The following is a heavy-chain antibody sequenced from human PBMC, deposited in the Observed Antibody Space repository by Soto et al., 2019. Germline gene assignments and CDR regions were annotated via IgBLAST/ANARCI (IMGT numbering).Heavy chain of an antibody. CDR1: GFSFGDYY. D-gene: IGHD2-21*01. CDR3: ARRLFLDV. J-gene: IGHJ4*02. V-gene: IGHV3-11*01. CDR2: ISSGGNTI. Sequence: QMQLVESGGNLVKPGGSLRLSCSGSGFSFGDYYMNWIRKAPGKGLEWVSYISSGGNTISYSDSVKGRFTISMDNAKKSVYLEMDSLRPEDTAVYYCARRLFLDVWGQGTLVTVSS.